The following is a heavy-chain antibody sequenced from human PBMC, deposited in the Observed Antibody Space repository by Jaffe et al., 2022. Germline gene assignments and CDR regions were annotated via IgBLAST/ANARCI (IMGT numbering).Heavy chain of an antibody. V-gene: IGHV4-34*01. CDR2: INHSGST. J-gene: IGHJ4*02. CDR1: GGSFSGYY. D-gene: IGHD2-2*01. Sequence: QVQLQQWGAGLLKPSETLSLTCAVYGGSFSGYYWSWIRQPPGKGLEWIGEINHSGSTNYNPSLKSRVTISVDTSKNQFSLKLSSVTAADTAVYYCARGGAIGGPTDIVVVPAAVATGGYFDYWGQGTLVTVSS. CDR3: ARGGAIGGPTDIVVVPAAVATGGYFDY.